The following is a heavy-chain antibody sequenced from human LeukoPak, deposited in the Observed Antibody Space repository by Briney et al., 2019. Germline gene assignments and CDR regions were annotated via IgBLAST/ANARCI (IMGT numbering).Heavy chain of an antibody. D-gene: IGHD3-22*01. V-gene: IGHV3-23*01. CDR1: GFTFSSYA. J-gene: IGHJ4*02. CDR3: ARSTYYYDSSGYYYFDY. Sequence: GGSLRLSCAASGFTFSSYAMSWVRQAPGKGLEWVSAISGSGGSTYYADSVKGRFTISRDNSKNTLYLQMNSLRAEDTAVYYCARSTYYYDSSGYYYFDYWGQGTLVTVSS. CDR2: ISGSGGST.